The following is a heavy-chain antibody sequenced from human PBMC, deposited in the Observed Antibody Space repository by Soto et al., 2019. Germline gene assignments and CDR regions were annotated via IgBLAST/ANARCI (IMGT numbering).Heavy chain of an antibody. CDR2: TYYRSKWNT. CDR3: ARDYYESGGYFEC. D-gene: IGHD3-22*01. CDR1: GDNVSSNSAA. J-gene: IGHJ4*02. V-gene: IGHV6-1*01. Sequence: PSQTLSLTCAISGDNVSSNSAAWNWIRQSPSRGLEWLGRTYYRSKWNTDYAVSVNSRITISPDTSKNQFSLQLKSVTPEDTGVYYCARDYYESGGYFECLGKGNLVTVSS.